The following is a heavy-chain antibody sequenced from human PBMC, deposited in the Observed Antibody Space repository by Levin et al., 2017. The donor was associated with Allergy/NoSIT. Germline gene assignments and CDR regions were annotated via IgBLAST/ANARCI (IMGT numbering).Heavy chain of an antibody. V-gene: IGHV3-11*05. CDR2: TSGSSTYT. CDR1: GFAFSDYF. D-gene: IGHD3-10*01. Sequence: SCVASGFAFSDYFMSWIRQAPGKGLEWVSYTSGSSTYTTYADSVKGRFTISRDNAKNSLYLQMNSLSAEDTAVYYCARDNPYGSGWSDYWGPGTLVTVSS. CDR3: ARDNPYGSGWSDY. J-gene: IGHJ4*02.